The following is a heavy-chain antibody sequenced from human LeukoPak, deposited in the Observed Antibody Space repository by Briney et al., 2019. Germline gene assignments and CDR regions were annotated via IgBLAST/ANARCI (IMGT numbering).Heavy chain of an antibody. CDR2: ISHDGDTK. V-gene: IGHV3-30*18. J-gene: IGHJ4*02. CDR3: AKEAATSQIDY. D-gene: IGHD6-25*01. CDR1: GFTIGAYG. Sequence: GGSLRLSCAASGFTIGAYGMHWVRQVPVKGLEWLAVISHDGDTKYYEDSVKGRFTISRDNFKNTLSLQINSLKAEDTAVYYCAKEAATSQIDYWGQGTLVTVSS.